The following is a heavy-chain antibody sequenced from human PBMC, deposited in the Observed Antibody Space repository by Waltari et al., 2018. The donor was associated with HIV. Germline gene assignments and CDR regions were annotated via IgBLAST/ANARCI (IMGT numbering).Heavy chain of an antibody. CDR3: ATDRRGAFDI. CDR1: GLPFSYAW. CDR2: SKTKTDGGTT. V-gene: IGHV3-15*01. J-gene: IGHJ3*02. Sequence: EVQLVESGGGLIKPGGSLRLSCAASGLPFSYAWMSWVRQAPGKGLEWVGRSKTKTDGGTTDYAAPVKGRFTISRDDSKNTLYLQMNNLKTEDTAVYYCATDRRGAFDIWGQGTMVTVSS.